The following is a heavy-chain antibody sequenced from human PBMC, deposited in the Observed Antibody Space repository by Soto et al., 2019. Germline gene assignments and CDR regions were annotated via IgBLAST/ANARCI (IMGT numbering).Heavy chain of an antibody. CDR1: GFTFSSYA. J-gene: IGHJ6*03. CDR3: AKVFLWFGELSYYYMDV. CDR2: ISGSGGST. D-gene: IGHD3-10*01. V-gene: IGHV3-23*01. Sequence: TGGSLRLSCAASGFTFSSYAMSWVRQAPGKGLEWVSAISGSGGSTYYADSVKGRFTISRDNSKNTLYLQMNSLRAEDTAVYFCAKVFLWFGELSYYYMDVWGKGTTVTVSS.